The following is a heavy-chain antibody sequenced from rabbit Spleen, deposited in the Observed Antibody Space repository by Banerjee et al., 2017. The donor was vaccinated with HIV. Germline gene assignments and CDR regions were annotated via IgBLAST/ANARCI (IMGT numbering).Heavy chain of an antibody. CDR3: ARDSGSSFSSYGMDL. V-gene: IGHV1S40*01. Sequence: QSLEESGGDLVKPGASLTLTCTASEFSFISSYWICWVRQAPGKGLEWIACIDAGSSGSTYYASWAKGRFTISKTSSTTVTLQMTSLTAADTATYFCARDSGSSFSSYGMDLWGPGTLVTVS. J-gene: IGHJ6*01. CDR1: EFSFISSYW. D-gene: IGHD8-1*01. CDR2: IDAGSSGST.